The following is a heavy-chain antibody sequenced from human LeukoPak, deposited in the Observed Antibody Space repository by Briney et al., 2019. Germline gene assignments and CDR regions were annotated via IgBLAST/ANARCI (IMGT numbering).Heavy chain of an antibody. V-gene: IGHV1-8*01. CDR3: ARRVTDSGGYYYFTEYFQH. D-gene: IGHD3-22*01. CDR1: GYTFNSYD. CDR2: MNPNSGNT. J-gene: IGHJ1*01. Sequence: ASVKVSCKASGYTFNSYDINWMRQATGQGLEWMGWMNPNSGNTGYAQKFQGRVTMTRDTSISTAYMELSSLTAEDTAVYYCARRVTDSGGYYYFTEYFQHWGQGTLVTVSS.